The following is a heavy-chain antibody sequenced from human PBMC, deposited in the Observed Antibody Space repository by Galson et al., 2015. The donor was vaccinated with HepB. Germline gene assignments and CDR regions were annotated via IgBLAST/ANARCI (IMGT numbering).Heavy chain of an antibody. CDR2: IKSKTDGGTT. J-gene: IGHJ3*02. CDR1: GFTFSNAW. Sequence: SLRLSCAASGFTFSNAWMSWVRQAPGKGLEWVSRIKSKTDGGTTDYAAPVKGRFTISRDDSKNTLYLQMNSLKTEDTAVYYCTTERAAFYGDYEDIWGQGTMVTVSS. V-gene: IGHV3-15*01. CDR3: TTERAAFYGDYEDI. D-gene: IGHD4-17*01.